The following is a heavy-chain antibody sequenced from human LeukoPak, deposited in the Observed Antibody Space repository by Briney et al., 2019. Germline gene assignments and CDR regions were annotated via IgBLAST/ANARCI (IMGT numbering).Heavy chain of an antibody. Sequence: SQTLSLTCAVSGGSISSGGYSWSWIRQPPGKGLEWIGYIYHSGSTYYNPSLKSRVTISVDRSKSQFSLKLSSVTAADTAVYYCAKPKQQLDNWFDPWGQGTLVTVSS. CDR1: GGSISSGGYS. CDR3: AKPKQQLDNWFDP. CDR2: IYHSGST. V-gene: IGHV4-30-2*01. D-gene: IGHD6-13*01. J-gene: IGHJ5*02.